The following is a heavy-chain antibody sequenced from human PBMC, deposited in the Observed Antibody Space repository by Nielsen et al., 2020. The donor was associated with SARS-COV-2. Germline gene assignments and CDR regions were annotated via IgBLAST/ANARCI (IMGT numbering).Heavy chain of an antibody. CDR3: ARLFRYCGGGSCAYMDV. CDR2: IHHSGST. V-gene: IGHV4-34*01. CDR1: DGSFSGYY. D-gene: IGHD2-15*01. Sequence: SETLSLTCAFHDGSFSGYYWSCIRHPTGNGMDWIGEIHHSGSTSYNPSLKSRVIISVDTSKNHISLMVSSLTAADTAVYYCARLFRYCGGGSCAYMDVWGKGTTVTVSS. J-gene: IGHJ6*03.